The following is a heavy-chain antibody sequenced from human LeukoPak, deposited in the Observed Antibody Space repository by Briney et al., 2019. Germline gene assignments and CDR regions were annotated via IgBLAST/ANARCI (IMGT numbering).Heavy chain of an antibody. CDR2: ISYDGSNK. Sequence: GGSLRLSCAATGFTFSSYAMHWVRQAPGKGLEWVAVISYDGSNKYYADSVKGRFTISRDNSKNTLYLQMNSLRAEDTAVYYCARDALPPIQLWGTGGYWGQGTLVTVSS. J-gene: IGHJ4*02. CDR1: GFTFSSYA. CDR3: ARDALPPIQLWGTGGY. D-gene: IGHD5-18*01. V-gene: IGHV3-30-3*01.